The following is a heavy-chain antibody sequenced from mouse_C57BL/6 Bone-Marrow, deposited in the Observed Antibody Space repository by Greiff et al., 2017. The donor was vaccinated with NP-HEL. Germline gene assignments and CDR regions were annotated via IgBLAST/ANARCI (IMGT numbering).Heavy chain of an antibody. D-gene: IGHD1-1*02. V-gene: IGHV5-12*01. Sequence: EVKLMESGGGLVQPGGSLKLSCAASGFTFSDYYMYWVRQTPEKRLEWVAYISNGGGSTYYPDTVKGRFTISRDNAKNTLYLQMSRLKSEDTAMYYCARHQGIYGGFAYWGQGTLVTVSA. CDR3: ARHQGIYGGFAY. CDR2: ISNGGGST. J-gene: IGHJ3*01. CDR1: GFTFSDYY.